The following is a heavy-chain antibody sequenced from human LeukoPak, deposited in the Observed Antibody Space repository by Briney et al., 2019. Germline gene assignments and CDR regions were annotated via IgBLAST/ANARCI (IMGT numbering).Heavy chain of an antibody. CDR1: GYTFTSYD. D-gene: IGHD1-26*01. V-gene: IGHV1-8*01. Sequence: ASVKVSCKASGYTFTSYDINWVRQATGQGLEWMGWMNPNGGNTGYAQKFQGRVTMTRNTSISTAYMELSSLRSEDTAVYYCAREMGIVGATDYWGQGTLVTVSP. CDR2: MNPNGGNT. J-gene: IGHJ4*02. CDR3: AREMGIVGATDY.